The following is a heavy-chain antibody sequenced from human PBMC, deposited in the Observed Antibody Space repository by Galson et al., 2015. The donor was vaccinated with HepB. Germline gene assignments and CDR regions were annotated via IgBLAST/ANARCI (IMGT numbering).Heavy chain of an antibody. CDR2: IRSKAYGGTT. J-gene: IGHJ3*02. CDR3: TRGPFDYYDSSGYVDAFDI. V-gene: IGHV3-49*03. Sequence: SLRLSCAASGFTFGDYAMSWFRQAPGEGLEWVGFIRSKAYGGTTEYAASLKGRFTISRDDSKSIAYLQMNSLKTEDTAVCYCTRGPFDYYDSSGYVDAFDIWGQGTMVTVSS. D-gene: IGHD3-22*01. CDR1: GFTFGDYA.